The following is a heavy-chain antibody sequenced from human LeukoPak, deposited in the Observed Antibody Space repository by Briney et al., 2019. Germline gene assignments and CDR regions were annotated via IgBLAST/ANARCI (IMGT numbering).Heavy chain of an antibody. V-gene: IGHV4-4*07. CDR3: AREGGYSDAGAFDI. D-gene: IGHD5-12*01. CDR2: IYTSGST. CDR1: GGSISSYY. Sequence: SETLSLTCTVSGGSISSYYWSWIRQPAGKGLEWIGRIYTSGSTNYNPSLKSRVTMSVDTSKNQFSLKLSSVTAADTAVYYCAREGGYSDAGAFDIWGQGTMVTVSS. J-gene: IGHJ3*02.